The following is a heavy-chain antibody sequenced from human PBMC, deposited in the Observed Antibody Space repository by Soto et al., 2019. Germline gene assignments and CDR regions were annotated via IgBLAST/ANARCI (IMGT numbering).Heavy chain of an antibody. CDR3: ANLPIWCSSTSCYTEGFDY. CDR2: ISAGGST. V-gene: IGHV3-23*01. D-gene: IGHD2-2*02. Sequence: GGSVRLSXTESGFTFSDYAMSWVRQPPGEGLEWVSVISAGGSTYYADSVKGRFTVSRANSKNTLYLQMNSLRAEDTAVYYCANLPIWCSSTSCYTEGFDYLGPGTLVTVS. CDR1: GFTFSDYA. J-gene: IGHJ4*02.